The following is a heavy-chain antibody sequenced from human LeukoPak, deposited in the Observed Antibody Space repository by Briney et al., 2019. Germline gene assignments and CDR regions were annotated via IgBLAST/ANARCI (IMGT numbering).Heavy chain of an antibody. Sequence: PGGSLRLSCAASGFTFSDHYMDWVRQAPGKGLEWVGRSRNKANSYTTEYAASVKGRFTISRDDSQNSLYLQMNSLKTEDTAVYYCARVGRAAIVGAPYFDYWGQGTLVTVSS. D-gene: IGHD1-26*01. CDR2: SRNKANSYTT. V-gene: IGHV3-72*01. CDR3: ARVGRAAIVGAPYFDY. J-gene: IGHJ4*02. CDR1: GFTFSDHY.